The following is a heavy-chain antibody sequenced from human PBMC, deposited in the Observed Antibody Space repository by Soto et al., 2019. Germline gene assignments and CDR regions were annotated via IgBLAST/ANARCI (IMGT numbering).Heavy chain of an antibody. D-gene: IGHD6-13*01. CDR1: EYTFTDYY. Sequence: QVQLVQSGAEVKKPGASVKLSCKSSEYTFTDYYIHWVRQAPGQGLEWMGLINPSGGSTSYAQKSQGRVTMTRDTSTSTVYMELSSLRSEDTAVYYWATAAYSTSWYDFLGQGTLVTVSS. CDR3: ATAAYSTSWYDF. V-gene: IGHV1-46*01. CDR2: INPSGGST. J-gene: IGHJ5*01.